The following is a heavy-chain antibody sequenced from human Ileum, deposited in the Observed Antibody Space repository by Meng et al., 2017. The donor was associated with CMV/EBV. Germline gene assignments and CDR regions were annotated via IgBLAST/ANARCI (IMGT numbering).Heavy chain of an antibody. CDR2: IKSNSDDETT. D-gene: IGHD1-26*01. CDR1: GFIFSKAW. Sequence: EVQLVESGGALVKPGGSLRLSCAASGFIFSKAWMSWVRRAPGKGLEWIGRIKSNSDDETTDYAAFVQGRLTISRDDSKDTLYLQINSLKIEDTAVYFCTTEGSGGSFSSNWGQGTLVTVSS. J-gene: IGHJ4*02. V-gene: IGHV3-15*02. CDR3: TTEGSGGSFSSN.